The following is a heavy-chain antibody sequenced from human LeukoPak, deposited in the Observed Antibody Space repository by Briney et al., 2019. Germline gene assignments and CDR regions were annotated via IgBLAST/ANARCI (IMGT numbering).Heavy chain of an antibody. CDR1: GYSFTSYW. Sequence: KISCKGSGYSFTSYWISWVRQAPGQGLEWMGGIIPIFGTANYAQKFQGRVTITADKSTSTAYMELSSLRSEDTAVYYCARVYCSGGSCFYFDYWGQGTLVTVSS. CDR3: ARVYCSGGSCFYFDY. J-gene: IGHJ4*02. D-gene: IGHD2-15*01. V-gene: IGHV1-69*06. CDR2: IIPIFGTA.